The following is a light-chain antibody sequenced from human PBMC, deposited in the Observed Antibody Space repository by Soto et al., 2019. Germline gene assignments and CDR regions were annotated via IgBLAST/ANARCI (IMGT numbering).Light chain of an antibody. V-gene: IGKV3-11*01. CDR2: DAS. CDR1: QSVSSY. Sequence: EIVLTQSPVTLSLSPGGRATLSCRASQSVSSYLAWYQQKPGQAPRLLIYDASNRATGIPDRFSGSGSGTDFTLTFSSLEPEDFAVYYCQQYSNWPITFGQGTRLEIK. CDR3: QQYSNWPIT. J-gene: IGKJ5*01.